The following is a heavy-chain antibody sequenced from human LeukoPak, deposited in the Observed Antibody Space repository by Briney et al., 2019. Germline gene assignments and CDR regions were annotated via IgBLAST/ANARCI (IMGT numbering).Heavy chain of an antibody. CDR1: GFTFSSSA. Sequence: PGGSLRLSCAASGFTFSSSAMSWVRQAPGKGLEWVSAISASGGSTDYADSVKGRFTISRDNSKNTLYLQMNSLRAEDTALYYCARGLDYDFWSGSKKSYFDYWGQGTLVTVSS. CDR3: ARGLDYDFWSGSKKSYFDY. CDR2: ISASGGST. D-gene: IGHD3-3*01. V-gene: IGHV3-23*01. J-gene: IGHJ4*02.